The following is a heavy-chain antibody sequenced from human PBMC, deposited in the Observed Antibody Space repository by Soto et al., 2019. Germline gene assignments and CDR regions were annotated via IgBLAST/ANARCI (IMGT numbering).Heavy chain of an antibody. Sequence: QVQLQESGPGLVKPSETLSLTCTVSGGSISSYYWSWIRQPPGKGLEWIGYIYYSGSTNYNPSLKGRVTISVDTAKNQFSLTLSSVTAADTAVYYCAGGGGSPDYWGQGTLVTVSS. D-gene: IGHD1-26*01. CDR2: IYYSGST. J-gene: IGHJ4*02. V-gene: IGHV4-59*08. CDR1: GGSISSYY. CDR3: AGGGGSPDY.